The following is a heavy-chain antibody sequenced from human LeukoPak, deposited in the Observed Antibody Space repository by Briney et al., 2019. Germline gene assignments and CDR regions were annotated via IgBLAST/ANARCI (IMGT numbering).Heavy chain of an antibody. Sequence: PGGSLRLSCAASGFTFSSYSMNWVRQAPGKGLEWVSSISSSSSYIYYADSVKGRFTISRDNAKNSLYLQMNSLRAEATAVYYCPRDWPDMVRAVTPDYYGMDVWGQGTTVTVSS. J-gene: IGHJ6*02. V-gene: IGHV3-21*01. D-gene: IGHD3-10*01. CDR2: ISSSSSYI. CDR1: GFTFSSYS. CDR3: PRDWPDMVRAVTPDYYGMDV.